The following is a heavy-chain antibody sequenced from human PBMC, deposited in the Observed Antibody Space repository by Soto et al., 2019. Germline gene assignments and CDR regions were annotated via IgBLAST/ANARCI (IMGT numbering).Heavy chain of an antibody. D-gene: IGHD1-26*01. CDR1: GFTVSNNY. CDR3: ARGGPPTSNWFDP. Sequence: EVQLVESGGGLVQPGGSLRLSCAASGFTVSNNYINWVRQAPGKGLEWVSVIYSGGSTYYADSVKGRFTISRDNSKNTLYLQMTSLRAADTAVYYCARGGPPTSNWFDPWGQGTLVTVSS. CDR2: IYSGGST. J-gene: IGHJ5*02. V-gene: IGHV3-66*01.